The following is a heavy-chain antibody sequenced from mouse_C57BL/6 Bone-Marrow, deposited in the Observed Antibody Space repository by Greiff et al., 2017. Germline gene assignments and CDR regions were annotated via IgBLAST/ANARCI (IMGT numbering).Heavy chain of an antibody. CDR3: ASYVSSYGDFDY. CDR1: GYTFTSYT. J-gene: IGHJ2*01. CDR2: INPSSGYT. V-gene: IGHV1-4*01. D-gene: IGHD1-1*01. Sequence: QVLLQQSGAELARPGASVKMSCKASGYTFTSYTMHWVKQRPGQGLEWIGYINPSSGYTKYNQKFKDKATLTADKSSSTAYMPLSSLTSEDSAVYYCASYVSSYGDFDYWGQGTTLTVTS.